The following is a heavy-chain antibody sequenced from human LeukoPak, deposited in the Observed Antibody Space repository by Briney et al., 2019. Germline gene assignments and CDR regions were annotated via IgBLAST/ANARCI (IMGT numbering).Heavy chain of an antibody. Sequence: ASVRVSCKASGYTFTVYYMHWVRQAPGQGVEWMGWINPNSGGTNYAQKFQGRVTMTRDTSISTAYMELSRLRSDDTAVYYCARAGSFDAFDIWGQGTMVTVSS. J-gene: IGHJ3*02. V-gene: IGHV1-2*02. D-gene: IGHD6-19*01. CDR3: ARAGSFDAFDI. CDR1: GYTFTVYY. CDR2: INPNSGGT.